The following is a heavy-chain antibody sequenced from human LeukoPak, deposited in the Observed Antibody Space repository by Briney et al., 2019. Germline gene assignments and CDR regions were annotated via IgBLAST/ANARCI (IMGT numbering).Heavy chain of an antibody. CDR3: ARDSRTISNWFDT. CDR1: GYTFTTFA. J-gene: IGHJ5*02. CDR2: INAGNGNT. V-gene: IGHV1-3*01. D-gene: IGHD1-1*01. Sequence: ASVKVSCTASGYTFTTFAIHWVRQVPRQSLEWMGWINAGNGNTKYSQNFQGRVTITRDTSASTAYMELSSLTSEDTAVYYCARDSRTISNWFDTWGQGTPVTVSS.